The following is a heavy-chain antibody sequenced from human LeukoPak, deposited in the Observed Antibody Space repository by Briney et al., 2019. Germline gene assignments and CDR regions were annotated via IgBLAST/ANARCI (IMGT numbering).Heavy chain of an antibody. CDR2: ISYDGSNK. J-gene: IGHJ6*03. Sequence: GRSLRLSCAASGFTFNNYAMHWVRQAPGKGLEWVAVISYDGSNKYYADSVKGRFTISRDNSKNTLYLQMNSLRAEDTAVYYCARDRVYYYYYMDVWGKGTTVTVSS. V-gene: IGHV3-30-3*01. CDR3: ARDRVYYYYYMDV. CDR1: GFTFNNYA.